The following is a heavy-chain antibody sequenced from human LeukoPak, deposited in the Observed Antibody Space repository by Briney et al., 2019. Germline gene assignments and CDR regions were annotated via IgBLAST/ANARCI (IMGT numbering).Heavy chain of an antibody. D-gene: IGHD3-3*01. CDR1: GSRFTSYW. CDR3: ARSFNYDVYGMDV. CDR2: IDPSDSYT. Sequence: PGEALKISYKGAGSRFTSYWISWGRQMPGKGVEWMGRIDPSDSYTNYSPSFQGHVTISADKSISTAYLQWSSLKASDTAMYYCARSFNYDVYGMDVWGKGTTVTVSS. V-gene: IGHV5-10-1*01. J-gene: IGHJ6*04.